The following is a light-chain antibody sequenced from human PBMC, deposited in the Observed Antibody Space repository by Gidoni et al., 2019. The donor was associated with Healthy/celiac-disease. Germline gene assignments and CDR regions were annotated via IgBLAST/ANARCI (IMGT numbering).Light chain of an antibody. V-gene: IGLV2-14*01. J-gene: IGLJ1*01. Sequence: QSALTQPASVSGSPGQSITIPCTGTSSDVGGYNYVSWYQQHPGKAPKRMIYEVSYRPSGVSNRFSGSKSGNTASLTISGLQAEDEADYYCSSYTSSSTPYVFGTGTKVTVL. CDR2: EVS. CDR3: SSYTSSSTPYV. CDR1: SSDVGGYNY.